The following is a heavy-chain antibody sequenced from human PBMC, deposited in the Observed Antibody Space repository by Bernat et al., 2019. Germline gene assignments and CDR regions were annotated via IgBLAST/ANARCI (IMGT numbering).Heavy chain of an antibody. D-gene: IGHD2-21*02. CDR1: GFTFSSYA. Sequence: QVQLVESGGGVVQPGRSLRLSCAASGFTFSSYAMHWVRQAPGKGLEWVAVISYDGSNKYYADSVKGRFTISRDNSKNTLYLQMNSLRAEDTAVYYCARAYLSIVVVTAIGDPVPGDWGQGTLVTVSS. V-gene: IGHV3-30-3*01. CDR3: ARAYLSIVVVTAIGDPVPGD. CDR2: ISYDGSNK. J-gene: IGHJ4*02.